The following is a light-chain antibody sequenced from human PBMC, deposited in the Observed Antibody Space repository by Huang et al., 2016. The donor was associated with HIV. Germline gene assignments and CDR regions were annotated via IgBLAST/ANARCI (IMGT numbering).Light chain of an antibody. Sequence: DIVMTQSPVSLPVTPGEPASISCRSSQSILHSNGDNYLDWYVQKPGQSPQLLSYMSSNRASGVPDRISGSGSGVEFTLKISRVEAEDVGVYYCMQTQQTPYTFGPGTKLEIK. CDR1: QSILHSNGDNY. J-gene: IGKJ2*01. V-gene: IGKV2-28*01. CDR2: MSS. CDR3: MQTQQTPYT.